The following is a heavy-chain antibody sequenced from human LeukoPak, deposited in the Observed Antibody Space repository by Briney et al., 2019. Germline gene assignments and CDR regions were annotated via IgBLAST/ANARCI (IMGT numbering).Heavy chain of an antibody. Sequence: GGSLRLSCAASGFTFSSYWMSWVRQAPGKGLEWVANIKQDGSEKYYVDSVKGRFTISRDNAKNSLYLQMNSLRAEDTAVYYCARDWDYVWGSYRLIDYWGQGALVTVSS. J-gene: IGHJ4*02. V-gene: IGHV3-7*01. CDR3: ARDWDYVWGSYRLIDY. CDR1: GFTFSSYW. D-gene: IGHD3-16*02. CDR2: IKQDGSEK.